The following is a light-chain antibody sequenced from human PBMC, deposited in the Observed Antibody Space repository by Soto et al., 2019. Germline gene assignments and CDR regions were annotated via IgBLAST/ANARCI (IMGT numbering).Light chain of an antibody. V-gene: IGKV3-20*01. CDR3: QQYSSART. Sequence: DIVLTQSPGTLSLSPGERATLSCRASQSVSSNHLAWYQQKPGQAPRLLIYGGSSRATGIPVRFSGSGSETYFTLTITTLEPEYAAVYYCQQYSSARTFGRGTKV. CDR2: GGS. J-gene: IGKJ1*01. CDR1: QSVSSNH.